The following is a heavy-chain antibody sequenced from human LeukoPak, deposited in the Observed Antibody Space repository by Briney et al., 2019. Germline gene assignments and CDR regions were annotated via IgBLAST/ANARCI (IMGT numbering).Heavy chain of an antibody. J-gene: IGHJ4*02. Sequence: SQTLSLTCTVSGGSISSGDYYWRWIRQPPGKGLEWIGYIYYSGSTYYNPSLKSRVTISVDTSKNQFSLKLSSVTAADTAVYSCARYYDILTGYPDSSGYYGLDYWGQGTLVTVSS. CDR2: IYYSGST. CDR3: ARYYDILTGYPDSSGYYGLDY. CDR1: GGSISSGDYY. V-gene: IGHV4-30-4*08. D-gene: IGHD3-9*01.